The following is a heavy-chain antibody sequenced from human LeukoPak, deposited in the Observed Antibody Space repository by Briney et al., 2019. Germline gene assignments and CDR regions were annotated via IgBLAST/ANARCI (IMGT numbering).Heavy chain of an antibody. Sequence: SETLSLTCAVYGGSFSGYYWSWIRQPPGKGLEWIGEINHSGSTNYNPPLKSRVTISVDTSKNQFSLKLSSVTAADAAVYYCARGLTVVVPAADLYYFDYWGQGTLVTVSS. CDR3: ARGLTVVVPAADLYYFDY. CDR2: INHSGST. J-gene: IGHJ4*02. V-gene: IGHV4-34*01. CDR1: GGSFSGYY. D-gene: IGHD2-2*01.